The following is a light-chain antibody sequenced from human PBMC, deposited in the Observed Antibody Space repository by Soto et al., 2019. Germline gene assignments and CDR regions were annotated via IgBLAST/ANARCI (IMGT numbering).Light chain of an antibody. J-gene: IGKJ2*01. Sequence: DIQMTQSPSTLSASVGDRVTITCRASQSISSRLAWYQKKPGKAPKLLIYDALNLESGVPSRFSGSGSGTQFTFSIGSLQPDDFATFYCQQYDNYFRYTFGQGTKLEIK. CDR3: QQYDNYFRYT. CDR2: DAL. CDR1: QSISSR. V-gene: IGKV1-5*01.